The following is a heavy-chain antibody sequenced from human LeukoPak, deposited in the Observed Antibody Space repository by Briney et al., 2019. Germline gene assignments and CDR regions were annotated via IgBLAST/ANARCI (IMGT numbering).Heavy chain of an antibody. V-gene: IGHV1-24*01. D-gene: IGHD5-18*01. CDR1: GYTLTELS. CDR2: FDPEDGET. J-gene: IGHJ4*02. CDR3: ATDRGGYSYGYTYFDY. Sequence: ASVKVSCKVSGYTLTELSMHWVRQAPGKGLEWMGDFDPEDGETIYAQKFQGRVTMTEDTSTDTAYMELSSLRSEDTAVYYCATDRGGYSYGYTYFDYWGQGTLVTVSS.